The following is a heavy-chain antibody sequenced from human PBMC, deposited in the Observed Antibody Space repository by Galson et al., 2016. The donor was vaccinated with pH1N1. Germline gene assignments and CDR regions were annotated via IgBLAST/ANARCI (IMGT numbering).Heavy chain of an antibody. CDR3: ARPRIASPGALHH. D-gene: IGHD1-26*01. Sequence: SLRLSCAASGLSVRNNYMNWVRQAPGKGLEWVSVIGSGGNSFYADSVKGRFTMSRDNSKNTVYLQMNSLTREDTAVYFCARPRIASPGALHHWGQGTRVTVSS. V-gene: IGHV3-66*02. CDR2: IGSGGNS. CDR1: GLSVRNNY. J-gene: IGHJ1*01.